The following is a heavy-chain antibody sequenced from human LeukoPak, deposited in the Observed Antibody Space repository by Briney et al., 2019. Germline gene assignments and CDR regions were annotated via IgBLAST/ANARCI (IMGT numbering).Heavy chain of an antibody. CDR3: ARDYWRSIDH. CDR1: GFTFSFNS. V-gene: IGHV3-7*01. J-gene: IGHJ4*02. Sequence: GGSLRLSCAASGFTFSFNSMHWVRQAPGKGLESVAIIKEDGSAKYYLDSVKGRFTISRDNAKNSLYLEMNSLRAEDTAVYYCARDYWRSIDHWGQGTLVTVSS. CDR2: IKEDGSAK. D-gene: IGHD1-1*01.